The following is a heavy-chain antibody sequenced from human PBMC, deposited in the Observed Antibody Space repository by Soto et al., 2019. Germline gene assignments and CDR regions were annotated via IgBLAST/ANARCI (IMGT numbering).Heavy chain of an antibody. V-gene: IGHV4-59*01. CDR2: IYYSGST. J-gene: IGHJ4*02. Sequence: TLSLTCTVSGGPISSYYWSWIRQPPGKGLEWIGYIYYSGSTNYNPSLKSRVTISVDTSKNQFSLKLSSVTAADTAVYYCARVRRSIAVAVDYWGQGTLVTVSS. CDR3: ARVRRSIAVAVDY. D-gene: IGHD6-19*01. CDR1: GGPISSYY.